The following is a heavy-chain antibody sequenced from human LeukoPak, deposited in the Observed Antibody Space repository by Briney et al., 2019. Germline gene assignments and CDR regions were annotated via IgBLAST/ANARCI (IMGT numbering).Heavy chain of an antibody. CDR3: ATSEYSSGWYATDY. D-gene: IGHD6-19*01. V-gene: IGHV1-69-2*01. Sequence: ASVKVSCKVSGYTFTDYYMHWVQQAPGKGLEWMGLVDPEDGETIYAEKLQGRVTITADTSTDTAYMELSSLRSEDTAVYYCATSEYSSGWYATDYWGQGTLVTVSS. CDR2: VDPEDGET. CDR1: GYTFTDYY. J-gene: IGHJ4*02.